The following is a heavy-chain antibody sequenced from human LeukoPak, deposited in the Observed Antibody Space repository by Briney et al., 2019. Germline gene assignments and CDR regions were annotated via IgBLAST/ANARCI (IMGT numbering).Heavy chain of an antibody. V-gene: IGHV3-48*03. CDR3: ARTRSSSSDFDY. Sequence: GGSLRLSCGVSGFTFSSYEMNWVRQVPGKGLEWVSYISSSGRTTKYADSVKGRFTISRDNDKSSLYLQMNSLRAEDTAVYYCARTRSSSSDFDYWGQGTLVTVSS. CDR1: GFTFSSYE. J-gene: IGHJ4*02. CDR2: ISSSGRTT. D-gene: IGHD6-6*01.